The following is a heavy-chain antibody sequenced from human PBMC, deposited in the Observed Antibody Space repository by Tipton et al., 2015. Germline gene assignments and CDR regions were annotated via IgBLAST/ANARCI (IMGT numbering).Heavy chain of an antibody. D-gene: IGHD3-10*01. Sequence: TLSLTCTVSGDSISISSNYWGWIRQPPGKGLEWIGTISYSGSTSYRPSLKSRVTISVDTSKNQFSLRLTSVTAADTAVYYCAGGPMVQGVSHSHYYHMDVWGQGTTVTVSS. CDR1: GDSISISSNY. CDR2: ISYSGST. V-gene: IGHV4-39*01. CDR3: AGGPMVQGVSHSHYYHMDV. J-gene: IGHJ6*02.